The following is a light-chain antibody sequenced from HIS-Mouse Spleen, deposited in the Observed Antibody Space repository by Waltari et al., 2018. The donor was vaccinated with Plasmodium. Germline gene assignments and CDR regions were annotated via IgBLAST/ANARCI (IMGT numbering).Light chain of an antibody. CDR1: SSHVGCYYS. J-gene: IGLJ3*02. CDR2: DVS. V-gene: IGLV2-11*01. Sequence: SALTQPRSVSGSPGQSVTLPCPGTSSHVGCYYSVPWYPQHPCKAPKLMIYDVSKRPSGVPDRFSGSKSGNTASLTISGLQAEDEADYYCCSYAGSYTWVFGGGTKLTVL. CDR3: CSYAGSYTWV.